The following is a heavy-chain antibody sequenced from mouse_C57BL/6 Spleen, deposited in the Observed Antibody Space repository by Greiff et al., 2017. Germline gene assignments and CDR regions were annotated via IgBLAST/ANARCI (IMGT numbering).Heavy chain of an antibody. V-gene: IGHV1-80*01. CDR2: IYPGDGDT. CDR3: ARSTAQATFDD. Sequence: QVQLQQSGAELVKPGASVKISCKASGYAFSSYWMNWVKQRPGKGLEWIGQIYPGDGDTNYNGKFKGKATLTADKSSSTAYMQLSSLTSEDSAVYFCARSTAQATFDDWGQGTTLTVSS. J-gene: IGHJ2*01. D-gene: IGHD3-2*02. CDR1: GYAFSSYW.